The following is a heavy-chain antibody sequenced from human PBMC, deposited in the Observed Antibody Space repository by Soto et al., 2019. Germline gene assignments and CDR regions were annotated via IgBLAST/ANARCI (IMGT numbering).Heavy chain of an antibody. J-gene: IGHJ3*02. Sequence: SETLSLTCTVSGGSISSGGYYWSWILHHPGKRLERIGYIYYSVSTYYNPSLKSRVTISVDTSKNHFSLKLSSVTAADTAVYYCARASITIFGLARFPGGAFDIWGQGNIVTAS. CDR1: GGSISSGGYY. CDR2: IYYSVST. CDR3: ARASITIFGLARFPGGAFDI. D-gene: IGHD3-3*01. V-gene: IGHV4-31*03.